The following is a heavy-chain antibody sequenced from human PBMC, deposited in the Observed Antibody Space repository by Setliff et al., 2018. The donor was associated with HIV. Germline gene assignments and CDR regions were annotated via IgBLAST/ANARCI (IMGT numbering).Heavy chain of an antibody. J-gene: IGHJ6*03. CDR1: GYTFTSYY. CDR2: INPSGGST. D-gene: IGHD3-10*01. V-gene: IGHV1-46*01. CDR3: ARRGSRGDYYYYMDV. Sequence: ASVKVSCKASGYTFTSYYMHWVRQAPGQGLEWMGIINPSGGSTSYAQNFQGRVTMTRDTSTSTVYMELSSLRSEDTAVYYCARRGSRGDYYYYMDVWGGGTTVTVSS.